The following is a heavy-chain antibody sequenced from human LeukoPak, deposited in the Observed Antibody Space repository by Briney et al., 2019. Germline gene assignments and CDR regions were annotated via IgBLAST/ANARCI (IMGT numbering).Heavy chain of an antibody. CDR2: IRYDGSNK. Sequence: GGSLRLSCAASGFTFSSYSMHWVRQAPGKGLEWVAFIRYDGSNKYYADSVKGRFTISRDNSKNTLYLQMNSLRAEDTAVYYCAKAQLVAVAGSLDYWGQGTLVTVSS. J-gene: IGHJ4*02. CDR3: AKAQLVAVAGSLDY. CDR1: GFTFSSYS. D-gene: IGHD6-19*01. V-gene: IGHV3-30*02.